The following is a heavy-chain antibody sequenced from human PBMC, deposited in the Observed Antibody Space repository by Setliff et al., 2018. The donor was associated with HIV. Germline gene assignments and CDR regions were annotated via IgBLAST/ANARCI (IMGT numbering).Heavy chain of an antibody. CDR3: ARDVRWELFPGYFYYYYMDV. J-gene: IGHJ6*03. CDR2: INHSGST. D-gene: IGHD3-10*01. Sequence: PSETLSLTCAVHGGSFSGYYWSWIRQPPGKGLEWIGEINHSGSTNYNPSLKSRVTILADTSKNHFSLELRSVTAADSAIYYCARDVRWELFPGYFYYYYMDVWGTGTTVTVSS. CDR1: GGSFSGYY. V-gene: IGHV4-34*01.